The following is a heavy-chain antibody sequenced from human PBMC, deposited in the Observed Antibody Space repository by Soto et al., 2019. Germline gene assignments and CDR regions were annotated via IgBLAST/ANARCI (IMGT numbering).Heavy chain of an antibody. CDR2: IYHTGST. V-gene: IGHV4-61*03. J-gene: IGHJ4*02. CDR3: ARAGAFGDTRMVVFH. CDR1: CDSVGRRRYY. D-gene: IGHD3-10*01. Sequence: QVQLPEAGPRLVRPSETLSLTCPCSCDSVGRRRYYRTWGRPPPGKGPEFVGHIYHTGSTNYNPSLMNRLTLAVDTSKNHFSLRLRSVTAAETAMYYCARAGAFGDTRMVVFHWGQGVLATVSS.